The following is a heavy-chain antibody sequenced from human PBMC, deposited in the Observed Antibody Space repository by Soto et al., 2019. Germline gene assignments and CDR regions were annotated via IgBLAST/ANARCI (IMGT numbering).Heavy chain of an antibody. CDR1: GFTFSSYG. V-gene: IGHV3-30*03. CDR3: ATERSGLRRRGTGWFDH. D-gene: IGHD5-12*01. Sequence: QVQLVESGGGVVQPGRSLRLSCAASGFTFSSYGMHWFRQAPGKGLAWVAVISYDGSNKYYADSVKGRFTISRDNSKITLYLQMNRLRAEDTAVYSCATERSGLRRRGTGWFDHWGQGTLVTVSS. J-gene: IGHJ5*02. CDR2: ISYDGSNK.